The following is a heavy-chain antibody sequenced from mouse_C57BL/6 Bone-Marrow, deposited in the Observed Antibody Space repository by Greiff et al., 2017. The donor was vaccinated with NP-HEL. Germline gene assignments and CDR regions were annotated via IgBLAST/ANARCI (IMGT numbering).Heavy chain of an antibody. CDR1: GYTFTSYG. CDR2: IYPRSGNT. CDR3: ADHYEKCDALYAMVY. V-gene: IGHV1-81*01. D-gene: IGHD1-1*01. Sequence: VQLQQSGAELVRPGASVKLSCKASGYTFTSYGISWVKQRTGQGLEWIGEIYPRSGNTYYNEKFKGKATLTADKSSSTAYMELRSLTSEDSAVYFGADHYEKCDALYAMVYVWRGTSAAVSS. J-gene: IGHJ4*01.